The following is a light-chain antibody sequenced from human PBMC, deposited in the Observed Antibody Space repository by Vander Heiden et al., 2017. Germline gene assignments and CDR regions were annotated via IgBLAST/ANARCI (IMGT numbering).Light chain of an antibody. CDR2: KDS. Sequence: SYELTQPSSVSVSPGQTARITCSGDVPAEKYPRWFQQKPGQAPVLVIYKDSERPSGIPERFSGSSSGTTVTLAISGAQVEDEADYYCDSAADNTDVVFGGGTKLTVL. J-gene: IGLJ2*01. V-gene: IGLV3-27*01. CDR1: VPAEKY. CDR3: DSAADNTDVV.